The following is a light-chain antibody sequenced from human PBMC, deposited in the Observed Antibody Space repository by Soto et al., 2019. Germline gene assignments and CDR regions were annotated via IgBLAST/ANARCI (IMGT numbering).Light chain of an antibody. Sequence: EIVMTQSPATLSLFPGERPTLSCRASQSVGSKLAWYHQKPGQAPRLLIYGASTRATGIPARFSGSGSGTEFTLTIRSLQSEDYGIYFCQQYDRWPPLTFGGGTKVEIK. CDR2: GAS. CDR3: QQYDRWPPLT. CDR1: QSVGSK. J-gene: IGKJ4*01. V-gene: IGKV3-15*01.